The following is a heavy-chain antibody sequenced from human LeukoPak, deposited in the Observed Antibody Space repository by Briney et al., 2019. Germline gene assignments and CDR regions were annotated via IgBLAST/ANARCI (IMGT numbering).Heavy chain of an antibody. J-gene: IGHJ4*02. Sequence: SVKVSCKASGGTFSSYAISWVRQAPGQGLEWMGRIIPILGIANYAQKFQGRVTITADKSTSTAYMELGSLRSEDTAVYYCARGDDIVVVVAAMDVWGQGTLVTVSS. CDR3: ARGDDIVVVVAAMDV. D-gene: IGHD2-15*01. CDR2: IIPILGIA. V-gene: IGHV1-69*04. CDR1: GGTFSSYA.